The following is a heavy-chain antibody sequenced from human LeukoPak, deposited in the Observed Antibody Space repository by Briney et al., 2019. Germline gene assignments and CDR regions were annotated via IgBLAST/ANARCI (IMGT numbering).Heavy chain of an antibody. Sequence: GGSLRLSCAASGFTFSSYSMNWVRQAPGKGLEWVSSISSSSSYIYYADSVKGRFTISRDNAKNSLYLQMNSLRAEDTAVYYCARDLETATIDNWFDPWGQGTLVTVSS. V-gene: IGHV3-21*01. CDR3: ARDLETATIDNWFDP. CDR2: ISSSSSYI. D-gene: IGHD5-24*01. J-gene: IGHJ5*02. CDR1: GFTFSSYS.